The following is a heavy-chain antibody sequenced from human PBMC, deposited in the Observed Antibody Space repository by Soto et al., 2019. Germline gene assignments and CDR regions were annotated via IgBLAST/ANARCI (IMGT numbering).Heavy chain of an antibody. J-gene: IGHJ4*02. CDR1: GGTFSSYT. CDR2: IIPILGIA. CDR3: AIIILRSGMDY. D-gene: IGHD2-21*02. V-gene: IGHV1-69*02. Sequence: QVQLVQSGAEVKKPGSSVKVSCKASGGTFSSYTISWVRQAPGQGLEWMGRIIPILGIANDAQKFQGRVTITADKSTSTAYMELSSLRSEDTAVYYCAIIILRSGMDYWGQGTLVTVSS.